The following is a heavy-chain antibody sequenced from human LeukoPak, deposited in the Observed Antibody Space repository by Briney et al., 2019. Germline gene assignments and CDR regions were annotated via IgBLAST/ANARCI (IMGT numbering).Heavy chain of an antibody. CDR1: GYSFTSYW. CDR2: IFPGDSDT. CDR3: ARRGRGYSYGHEGNDAFDI. Sequence: GESLKISCKGSGYSFTSYWIGWVRQMPGKGLEWMGIIFPGDSDTRYSPSFQGQVTISADKSISTAYLQWSSLKASDTAMYYCARRGRGYSYGHEGNDAFDIWGQGTMVTVSS. V-gene: IGHV5-51*01. J-gene: IGHJ3*02. D-gene: IGHD5-18*01.